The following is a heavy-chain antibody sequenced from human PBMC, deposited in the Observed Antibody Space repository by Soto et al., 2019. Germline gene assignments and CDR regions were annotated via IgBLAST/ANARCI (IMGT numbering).Heavy chain of an antibody. Sequence: GASVKVSCKASGGTFSSYTISWVRQAPGQGLEWMGRIIPILGIANYAQKFQGRVTITADKSTSTAYMELSSLRSEDTAVYYCAREAGGPNYYYYYYMDVWGKGTTVTVSS. CDR3: AREAGGPNYYYYYYMDV. J-gene: IGHJ6*03. CDR2: IIPILGIA. CDR1: GGTFSSYT. V-gene: IGHV1-69*04.